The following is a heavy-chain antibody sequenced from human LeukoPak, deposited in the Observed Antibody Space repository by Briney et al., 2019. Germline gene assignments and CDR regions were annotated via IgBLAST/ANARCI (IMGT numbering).Heavy chain of an antibody. Sequence: PSETLSLTCAVYGGSFSGYSWSWIRQPPGKGLEWIGEINHSGSTNYNPSLKSRVTISVDTSKNQFSLKLSSVTAAATAVYYCARGLYNCTNGVCYFDCWGQGTLVTVSS. CDR1: GGSFSGYS. CDR3: ARGLYNCTNGVCYFDC. D-gene: IGHD2-8*01. V-gene: IGHV4-34*01. J-gene: IGHJ4*02. CDR2: INHSGST.